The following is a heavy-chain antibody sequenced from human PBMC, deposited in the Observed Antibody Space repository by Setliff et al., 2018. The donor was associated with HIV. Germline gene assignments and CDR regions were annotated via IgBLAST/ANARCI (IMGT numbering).Heavy chain of an antibody. V-gene: IGHV3-23*01. J-gene: IGHJ4*02. Sequence: GGSLRLSCAASGFTISNHAMSWVRQAPGKGLEWVSSISYDSSDTFYSGSVKGRFTISRDNSRNTLYLQMNSLRTEDTAVYYCAGNYYDSSGYYDYWGQGTLVTVSS. CDR3: AGNYYDSSGYYDY. CDR1: GFTISNHA. CDR2: ISYDSSDT. D-gene: IGHD3-22*01.